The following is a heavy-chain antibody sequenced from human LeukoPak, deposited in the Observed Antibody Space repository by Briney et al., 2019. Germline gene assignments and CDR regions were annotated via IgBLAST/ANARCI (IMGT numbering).Heavy chain of an antibody. J-gene: IGHJ5*02. CDR2: INHSGST. D-gene: IGHD2-2*01. CDR3: ARGGRGIPAARRFKVGNWFDP. V-gene: IGHV4-34*01. Sequence: SETLSLTCAVYGGSFSGHFWIWIRQPPGKGLGWIGEINHSGSTNYNPSLKSRVTISIDTSKNQFSLNLNSVTAADTGVYYCARGGRGIPAARRFKVGNWFDPWGQGTLVTVSS. CDR1: GGSFSGHF.